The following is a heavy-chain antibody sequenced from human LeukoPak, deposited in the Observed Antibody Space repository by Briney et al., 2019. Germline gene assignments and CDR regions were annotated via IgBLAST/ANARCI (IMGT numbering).Heavy chain of an antibody. Sequence: ASVKVSCKASGYTFTGYYMHWVRQAPGQGLECMGRINPNSGGTNYAQKFQGRVTMTRDTSISTAYMELSRLRSDDTAVYYCAREDGDYGINWFDPWGQGTLVTVS. CDR3: AREDGDYGINWFDP. CDR2: INPNSGGT. CDR1: GYTFTGYY. J-gene: IGHJ5*02. V-gene: IGHV1-2*06. D-gene: IGHD4-17*01.